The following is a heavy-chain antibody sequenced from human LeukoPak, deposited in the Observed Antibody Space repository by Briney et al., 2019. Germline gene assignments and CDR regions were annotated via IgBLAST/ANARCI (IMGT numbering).Heavy chain of an antibody. CDR3: ARNITSGYLDY. D-gene: IGHD2/OR15-2a*01. Sequence: KTSETLSLTCSVSGGSFIGTPNYWACIRQPPGQGRVWIGSVYYSGSTIYSPSLKSRVTISVERSQNQFSLRLTSVTGADTAVYYCARNITSGYLDYWGRGTAVTVSS. CDR1: GGSFIGTPNY. J-gene: IGHJ4*02. V-gene: IGHV4-39*01. CDR2: VYYSGST.